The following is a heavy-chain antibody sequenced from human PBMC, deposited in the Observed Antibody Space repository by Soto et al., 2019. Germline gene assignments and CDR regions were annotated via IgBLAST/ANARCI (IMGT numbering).Heavy chain of an antibody. CDR1: EGTFNSYA. Sequence: QAQVVQSGAEVRKPGSSVKLSCKASEGTFNSYAIAWVRQAPGQGLEWMGGIIPYYNTLNYAQKFQDRVTITADDSTNTVYMELSSLRSNDTAVYFCASGASRWYPYFFDSWAQGTLVTVSS. V-gene: IGHV1-69*01. D-gene: IGHD6-13*01. J-gene: IGHJ4*02. CDR3: ASGASRWYPYFFDS. CDR2: IIPYYNTL.